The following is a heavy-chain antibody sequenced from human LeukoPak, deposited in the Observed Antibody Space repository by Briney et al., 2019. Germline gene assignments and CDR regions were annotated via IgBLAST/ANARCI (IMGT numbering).Heavy chain of an antibody. CDR3: AKGSTDYDSSNYYLGY. D-gene: IGHD3-22*01. Sequence: PGGTLRLSCAASGFTFSSYGMSWVRQAPGKGLEWVPAISGSGGSTYYADSVKGRFTISRDNSKNSLYLQMNSLRTEDTALYYCAKGSTDYDSSNYYLGYWGQGTLVTVSS. J-gene: IGHJ4*02. CDR2: ISGSGGST. V-gene: IGHV3-23*01. CDR1: GFTFSSYG.